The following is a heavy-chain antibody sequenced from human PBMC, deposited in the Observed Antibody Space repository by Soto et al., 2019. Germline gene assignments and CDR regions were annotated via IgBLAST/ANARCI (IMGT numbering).Heavy chain of an antibody. J-gene: IGHJ4*02. CDR3: AKVSRGIGVGPAALK. D-gene: IGHD2-2*01. Sequence: EVQLLESGGGSVQPGGSLRLSCVASGHTLQNYAMTWVRQAPGKGLEWVSGISGSGGSTYYAYSVRGRFTISRDDSKKTLYLQMSRLRAEDTAVYYCAKVSRGIGVGPAALKWGQGTRVTVSS. CDR1: GHTLQNYA. V-gene: IGHV3-23*01. CDR2: ISGSGGST.